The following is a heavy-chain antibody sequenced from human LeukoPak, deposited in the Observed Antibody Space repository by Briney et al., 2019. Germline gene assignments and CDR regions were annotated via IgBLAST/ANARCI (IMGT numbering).Heavy chain of an antibody. CDR1: GFTFSSYG. V-gene: IGHV3-30*02. CDR2: IRYDGSNK. J-gene: IGHJ4*02. D-gene: IGHD3-16*01. CDR3: AKDQGGAIDY. Sequence: GGSLGLSCAASGFTFSSYGMHWVRQAPGKGLEWVAFIRYDGSNKYYADSVKGRFTISRDNSKNTLYLQMNSLRVEDTAVYYCAKDQGGAIDYWGQGTLVTVSS.